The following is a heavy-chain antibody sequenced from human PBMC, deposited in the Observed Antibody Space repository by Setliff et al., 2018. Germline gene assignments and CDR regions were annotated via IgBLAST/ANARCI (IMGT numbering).Heavy chain of an antibody. V-gene: IGHV4-39*07. CDR1: GGSISSGSYY. D-gene: IGHD4-4*01. CDR2: MYYSGST. CDR3: ARVPARNSGYHFDY. Sequence: SETLSLTCSVSGGSISSGSYYWGWIRQSPGKGLEWIGSMYYSGSTYYNPSLKGRVTLSVDTTKNQFSLKLTSVTAADTALYYCARVPARNSGYHFDYWGQGTLVTVSS. J-gene: IGHJ4*02.